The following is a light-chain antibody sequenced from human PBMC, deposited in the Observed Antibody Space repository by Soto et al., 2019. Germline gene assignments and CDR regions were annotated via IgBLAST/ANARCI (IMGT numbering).Light chain of an antibody. CDR1: QSVIRN. J-gene: IGKJ1*01. Sequence: EIVITQSPFTLAVSPGETATLSCRASQSVIRNLAWFQQKPGQVPRLLIYGASTRVTGVPARFSGSGSGTEFTLTISSLQSEDFALYYCHQYNYWPRSFGQGTKVDIK. V-gene: IGKV3-15*01. CDR3: HQYNYWPRS. CDR2: GAS.